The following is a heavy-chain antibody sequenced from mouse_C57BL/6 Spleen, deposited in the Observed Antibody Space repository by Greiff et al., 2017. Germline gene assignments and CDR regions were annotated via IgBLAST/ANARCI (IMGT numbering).Heavy chain of an antibody. CDR2: ISSGGDYI. CDR3: TRDLYDYDGGWFAY. Sequence: EVQLVESGEGLVKPGGSLKLSCAPSEFPFSSFAFSWFRRTPEKRLEWVAYISSGGDYINYADTVKGRFTISRDNARNTLYLQMSSLKSEDTAMYYCTRDLYDYDGGWFAYWGQGTLVTVSA. D-gene: IGHD2-4*01. V-gene: IGHV5-9-1*02. CDR1: EFPFSSFA. J-gene: IGHJ3*01.